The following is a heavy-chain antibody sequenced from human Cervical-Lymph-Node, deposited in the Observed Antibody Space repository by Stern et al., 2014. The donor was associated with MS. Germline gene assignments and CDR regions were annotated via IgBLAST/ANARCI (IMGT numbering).Heavy chain of an antibody. CDR3: AREAIVGARNDY. CDR2: INTYNANT. J-gene: IGHJ4*02. CDR1: GYTFSDYG. V-gene: IGHV1-18*01. D-gene: IGHD1-26*01. Sequence: VQLVQSGAEVKKPGASVQVSCKASGYTFSDYGITWVRQAPGQGLEWLGWINTYNANTFYAQNFQGRVTMTTDTSASTAYMALRSLKSDDTAVYHCAREAIVGARNDYWGQGTLVTVSS.